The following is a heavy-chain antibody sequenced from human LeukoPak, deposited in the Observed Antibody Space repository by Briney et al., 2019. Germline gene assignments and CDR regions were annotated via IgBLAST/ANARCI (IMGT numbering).Heavy chain of an antibody. CDR3: ARDPYRAPAASSPTY. D-gene: IGHD6-13*01. J-gene: IGHJ4*02. Sequence: ASVKVSCKASGYTFTDYYIHWVRQAPGQGLEWMGRINPNSGLTNYVQKFQDRVTMTRDTSISTAYMELYRLRSDDTAVYYCARDPYRAPAASSPTYWGQGTLVTVSS. V-gene: IGHV1-2*06. CDR1: GYTFTDYY. CDR2: INPNSGLT.